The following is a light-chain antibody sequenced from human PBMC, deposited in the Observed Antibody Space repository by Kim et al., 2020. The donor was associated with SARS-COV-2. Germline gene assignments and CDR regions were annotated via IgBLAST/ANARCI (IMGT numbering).Light chain of an antibody. CDR1: QSISTW. CDR2: KAS. Sequence: DIQMTQSPSTLYASVGDRVTITCRASQSISTWLAWYQQKPGKAPNLLIYKASSLESGVPSRFSGSGSGTEFTLTISGLQPDDFATHYCQQYDSYRTFGQGTKVDIK. J-gene: IGKJ1*01. CDR3: QQYDSYRT. V-gene: IGKV1-5*03.